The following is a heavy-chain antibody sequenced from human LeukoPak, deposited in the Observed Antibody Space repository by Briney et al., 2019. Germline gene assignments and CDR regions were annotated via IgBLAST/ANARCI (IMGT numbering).Heavy chain of an antibody. CDR3: ARLMSTEPTGWSD. J-gene: IGHJ4*02. CDR2: IRKKTNSYTT. CDR1: GFTFSYHY. D-gene: IGHD3-16*01. Sequence: GGSLRLSCAASGFTFSYHYMDWFRQAPGKGLEWVGRIRKKTNSYTTEYAASVKGRFTISRDDSKNSLYLQMNSLKTEDTAVYYCARLMSTEPTGWSDWGQGTLLTVSS. V-gene: IGHV3-72*01.